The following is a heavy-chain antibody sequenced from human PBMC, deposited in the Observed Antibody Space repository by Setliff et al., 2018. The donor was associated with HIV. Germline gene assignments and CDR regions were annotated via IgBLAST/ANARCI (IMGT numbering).Heavy chain of an antibody. D-gene: IGHD1-26*01. J-gene: IGHJ6*03. CDR3: AKGAGGGTFVSDFYYMDV. CDR2: ISWNRAYI. CDR1: GFIFEDFG. V-gene: IGHV3-9*01. Sequence: PGGSLRLSCAASGFIFEDFGMNWVRQVPGKGLEWVAGISWNRAYIAYGDSVRGRFTISRDNSKKSLYLQMNGLRPGDTALYFCAKGAGGGTFVSDFYYMDVWGKGTTVTVSS.